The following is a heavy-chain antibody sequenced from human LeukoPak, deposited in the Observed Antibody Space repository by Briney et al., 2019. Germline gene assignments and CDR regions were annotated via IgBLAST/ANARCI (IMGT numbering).Heavy chain of an antibody. Sequence: SETLSLTCTVSGGSISSSSYYWGWIRQPPGKGLEWIGSIYYSGPTYYNPSLKSRVTISVDTSKNQFSLKLSSVTAADTAVYYCARVRYYYYMDVWGKGTTVTVSS. CDR2: IYYSGPT. CDR1: GGSISSSSYY. J-gene: IGHJ6*03. V-gene: IGHV4-39*07. CDR3: ARVRYYYYMDV.